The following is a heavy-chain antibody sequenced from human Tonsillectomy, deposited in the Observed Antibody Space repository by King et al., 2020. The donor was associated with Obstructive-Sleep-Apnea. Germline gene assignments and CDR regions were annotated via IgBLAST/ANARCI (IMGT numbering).Heavy chain of an antibody. D-gene: IGHD3-22*01. CDR3: AKENYYDSSGYCDY. CDR1: GFTFSSYA. J-gene: IGHJ4*02. Sequence: VQLVESGGGLVQPGGSLRLSCAASGFTFSSYAMSWVRQSPGKGLEWVSAISCSGGSTYYADSVKGRFTRSRDNSKNTLYLQMKSLRAEDTAVYYCAKENYYDSSGYCDYWGQGTLVTVSS. V-gene: IGHV3-23*04. CDR2: ISCSGGST.